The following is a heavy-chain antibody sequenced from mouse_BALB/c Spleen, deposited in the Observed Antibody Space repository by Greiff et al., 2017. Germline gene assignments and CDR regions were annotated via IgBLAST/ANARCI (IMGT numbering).Heavy chain of an antibody. CDR1: GFSLTSYG. CDR2: IWAGGST. V-gene: IGHV2-9*02. Sequence: VQGVESGPGLVAPSQSLSITCTVSGFSLTSYGVHWVRQPPGKGLEWLGVIWAGGSTNYNSALMSRLSISKDNSKSQVFLKMNSLQTDDTAMYYCATYDYDYGAVDYWGQGTSVTVSS. CDR3: ATYDYDYGAVDY. J-gene: IGHJ4*01. D-gene: IGHD2-4*01.